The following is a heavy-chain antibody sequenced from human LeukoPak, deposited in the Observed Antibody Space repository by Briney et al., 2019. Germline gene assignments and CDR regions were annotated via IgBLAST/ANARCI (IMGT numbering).Heavy chain of an antibody. CDR3: ARPRGRGWYPLRY. J-gene: IGHJ4*02. V-gene: IGHV1-69*05. D-gene: IGHD6-19*01. Sequence: SVKVSCKASGGSFSSYAITWVRQAPGQGPEWMGRIIPIFGPANYAQKFQGRVTITTDESTSTSSMELSSLTSEDTAVYCCARPRGRGWYPLRYWRQGPLVTVPS. CDR2: IIPIFGPA. CDR1: GGSFSSYA.